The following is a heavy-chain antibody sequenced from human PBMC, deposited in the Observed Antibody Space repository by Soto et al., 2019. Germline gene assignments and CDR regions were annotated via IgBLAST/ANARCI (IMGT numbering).Heavy chain of an antibody. CDR2: IYPGDSDT. CDR3: ARQNDYSNYYFDY. D-gene: IGHD4-4*01. V-gene: IGHV5-51*01. CDR1: GYSFTSYW. Sequence: GESLKISCKGSGYSFTSYWIGWGRQMPGKGLEWMGIIYPGDSDTRYSPSFQGQVTISADKSNSTAYLQWSSLKASDTAMYYCARQNDYSNYYFDYWGQGTLVTVSS. J-gene: IGHJ4*02.